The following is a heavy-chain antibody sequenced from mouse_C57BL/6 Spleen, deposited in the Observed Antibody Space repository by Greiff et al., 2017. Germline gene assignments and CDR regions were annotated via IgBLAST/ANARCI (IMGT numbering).Heavy chain of an antibody. D-gene: IGHD2-14*01. J-gene: IGHJ2*01. CDR3: TTVGTLYYIDY. V-gene: IGHV5-9-1*02. CDR2: ISSGGDYI. CDR1: GFTFSSYA. Sequence: EVKLVESGEGLVKPGGSLKLSCAASGFTFSSYAMSWVRQTPEKRLEWVAYISSGGDYIYYADTVKGRFTIYRDNARNTLYLQMSSLKSEDTAMYYCTTVGTLYYIDYWGQGTTLTVSS.